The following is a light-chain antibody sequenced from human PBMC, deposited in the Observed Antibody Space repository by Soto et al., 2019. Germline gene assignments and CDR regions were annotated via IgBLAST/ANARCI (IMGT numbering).Light chain of an antibody. CDR3: QQYGNFPYT. CDR1: QSVVSSF. V-gene: IGKV3-20*01. Sequence: IVLTQSPDTLSLSPGERATLSCRASQSVVSSFLAWFQQRPGQAPRLLIYGASSRATGVPDRVSGSGSGTDFTLTINRLEPEDFAVYYCQQYGNFPYTFGQGTKVDIK. J-gene: IGKJ2*01. CDR2: GAS.